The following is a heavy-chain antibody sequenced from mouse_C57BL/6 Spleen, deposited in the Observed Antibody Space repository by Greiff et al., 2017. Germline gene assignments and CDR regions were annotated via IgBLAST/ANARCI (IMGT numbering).Heavy chain of an antibody. CDR3: ARSVDYRVGYFDY. CDR2: INPNNGGT. V-gene: IGHV1-18*01. Sequence: PGPELVKPGASVKLPCKASGYTFTDYYMDWVKQSPGKSLEWIGDINPNNGGTNYNQKFKGQATLTVDKSSSTAYMELRSLTSEDSAVYYCARSVDYRVGYFDYWGQGTTLTVSS. J-gene: IGHJ2*01. CDR1: GYTFTDYY. D-gene: IGHD2-4*01.